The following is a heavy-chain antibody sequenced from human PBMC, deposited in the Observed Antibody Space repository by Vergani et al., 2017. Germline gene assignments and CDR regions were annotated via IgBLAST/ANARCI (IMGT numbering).Heavy chain of an antibody. CDR3: ARERGSDGAVDI. CDR1: GYTFTGYY. V-gene: IGHV1-46*01. CDR2: INPSGGST. D-gene: IGHD3-16*01. Sequence: QVQLVQSGAEVKKPGASVKVSCKASGYTFTGYYMHWVRQAPGQGLEWMGWINPSGGSTSYAQKFQGRVTMTRDTSTSTVYMELSSLRSEDTAVYYCARERGSDGAVDIWGQGTMVTVSS. J-gene: IGHJ3*02.